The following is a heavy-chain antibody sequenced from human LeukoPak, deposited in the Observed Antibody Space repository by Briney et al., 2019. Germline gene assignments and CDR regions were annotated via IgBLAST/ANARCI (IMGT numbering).Heavy chain of an antibody. Sequence: SQTLSLTCTVSGVSISSGDYYWSWIRQPPGKGLEWIGYIYYSGSTYYNPSLKSRVTISVDTSKNQFSLKLSSVTAADTAVYYCARSYKFWSGWFDPWGQGTLVTVSS. CDR2: IYYSGST. V-gene: IGHV4-30-4*01. J-gene: IGHJ5*02. D-gene: IGHD1-26*01. CDR3: ARSYKFWSGWFDP. CDR1: GVSISSGDYY.